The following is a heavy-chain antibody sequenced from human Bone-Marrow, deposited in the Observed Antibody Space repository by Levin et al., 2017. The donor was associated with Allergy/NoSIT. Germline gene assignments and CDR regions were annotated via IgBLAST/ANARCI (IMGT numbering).Heavy chain of an antibody. J-gene: IGHJ6*02. CDR1: GYTFSGYY. D-gene: IGHD6-13*01. CDR3: ARDWGMAAGGVYYGMDL. V-gene: IGHV1-2*02. CDR2: INSKNGDT. Sequence: GESLKISCKASGYTFSGYYIHWVRQAPGQGLAWMGWINSKNGDTNSAQKFQGRVTMTRDTSTSTAYMELTRLTSDDTAVYYCARDWGMAAGGVYYGMDLWGQGTTVTVSS.